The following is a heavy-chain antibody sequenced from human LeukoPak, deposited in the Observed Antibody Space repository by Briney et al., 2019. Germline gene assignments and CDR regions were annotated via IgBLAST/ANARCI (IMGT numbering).Heavy chain of an antibody. D-gene: IGHD5-18*01. J-gene: IGHJ6*03. V-gene: IGHV4-4*09. CDR1: GGSISSYY. CDR3: ARHSSYGDINYYYYYMDV. CDR2: IYTSGST. Sequence: SETLSLTCTVSGGSISSYYWSWIRQPPGKGLEWIGYIYTSGSTNYNPSLKSRVTISVDTSKNQFSLKLSSVTAADTAVYYCARHSSYGDINYYYYYMDVWGKGTTLTVSS.